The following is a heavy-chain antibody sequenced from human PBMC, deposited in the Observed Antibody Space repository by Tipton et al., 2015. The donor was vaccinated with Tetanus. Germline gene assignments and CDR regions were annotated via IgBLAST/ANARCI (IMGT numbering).Heavy chain of an antibody. Sequence: SSSRYYWGWVRQPPGKGLEWVSVIYSGDSRTYYADSVKGRFTISRDNSKNTLYLQMNSLRADDTAVYYCAKSVGSTGLYGMDVWGQGTTVTVSS. CDR2: IYSGDSRT. V-gene: IGHV3-23*03. CDR1: SSSRYY. CDR3: AKSVGSTGLYGMDV. D-gene: IGHD1-26*01. J-gene: IGHJ6*02.